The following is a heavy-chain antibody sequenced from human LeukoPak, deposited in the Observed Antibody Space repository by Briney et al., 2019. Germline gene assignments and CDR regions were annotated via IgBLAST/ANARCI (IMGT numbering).Heavy chain of an antibody. CDR3: ARTPGYCSSTSCFYFDY. V-gene: IGHV1-69*05. D-gene: IGHD2-2*01. CDR2: IIPIFGTA. Sequence: VASVKLFCKASGRTFSGYAISWVRQAPGQGLEYMGGIIPIFGTANYAQKFQGRATITTDESTSTAYMELSSLRSEDTAVYYCARTPGYCSSTSCFYFDYWGQGTLVTVSS. CDR1: GRTFSGYA. J-gene: IGHJ4*02.